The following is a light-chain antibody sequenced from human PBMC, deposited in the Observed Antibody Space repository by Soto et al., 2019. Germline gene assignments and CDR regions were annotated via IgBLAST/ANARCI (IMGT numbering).Light chain of an antibody. CDR3: LQHKTYPYS. Sequence: IQMTQSPSSLSASVGDTVSVTCRASQYIGSYLNWFQQKPGQAPHRLISVTSNLESGVPPRFSGSGSGTEFILTIRSLQPEDSATYYCLQHKTYPYSFGQGTKLEIK. V-gene: IGKV1-17*01. CDR2: VTS. CDR1: QYIGSY. J-gene: IGKJ2*03.